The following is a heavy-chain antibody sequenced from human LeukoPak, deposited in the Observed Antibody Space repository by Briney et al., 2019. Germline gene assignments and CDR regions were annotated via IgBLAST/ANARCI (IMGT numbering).Heavy chain of an antibody. CDR1: GGSFSGYY. CDR3: ARGISDIVVVPAAIYYYYYMDV. J-gene: IGHJ6*03. V-gene: IGHV4-34*01. D-gene: IGHD2-2*02. Sequence: SGTLSLTCAVYGGSFSGYYWSWIRQPPGKGLEWIGEINHSGSTNYNPSLKSRVTISVDTSKNQFSLKLSSVTAADTAVYYCARGISDIVVVPAAIYYYYYMDVWGKGTTVTVSS. CDR2: INHSGST.